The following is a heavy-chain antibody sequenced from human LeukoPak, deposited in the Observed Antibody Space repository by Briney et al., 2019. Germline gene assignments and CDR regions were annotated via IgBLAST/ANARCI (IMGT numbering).Heavy chain of an antibody. V-gene: IGHV3-21*01. CDR2: ISSSSSYI. Sequence: GGSLRLSCAASGFTLSSYSMNWVRQAPGKGLEWVSSISSSSSYIYYADSVKGRFTISRDNAKNSLYLQMNSLRAEDTAVYYCASARGGNMKWELLGAFDYWGQGTLVTVSP. CDR1: GFTLSSYS. J-gene: IGHJ4*02. D-gene: IGHD1-26*01. CDR3: ASARGGNMKWELLGAFDY.